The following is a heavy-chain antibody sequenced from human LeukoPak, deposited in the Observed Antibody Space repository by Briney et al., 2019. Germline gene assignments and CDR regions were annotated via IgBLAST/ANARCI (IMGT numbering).Heavy chain of an antibody. Sequence: SETLSLTCTVSGGSISSYYWSWIRQPPGKGLEWIGYIYYSGSTNYNPSPKSRVTISVDTSKNQFSLKLSSVTAADTAVYYCARDRGWRFGEPSYYYGMDVWGQGTTVTVSS. CDR1: GGSISSYY. J-gene: IGHJ6*02. D-gene: IGHD3-10*01. V-gene: IGHV4-59*01. CDR3: ARDRGWRFGEPSYYYGMDV. CDR2: IYYSGST.